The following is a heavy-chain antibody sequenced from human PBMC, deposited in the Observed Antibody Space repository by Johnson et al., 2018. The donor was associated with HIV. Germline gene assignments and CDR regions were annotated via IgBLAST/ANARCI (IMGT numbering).Heavy chain of an antibody. CDR2: ISWNSGSI. D-gene: IGHD1-26*01. Sequence: VQLVESGGGLVQPGRSLRLSCAASGFTFDDYAMHWVRQAPGKGLEWVSGISWNSGSICYADSVKGRFTISRDNAKNSLYLQMNSLRAEDTALYYCAKDPSGGPPWGAFDIWGQGKMVTVSS. V-gene: IGHV3-9*01. CDR3: AKDPSGGPPWGAFDI. CDR1: GFTFDDYA. J-gene: IGHJ3*02.